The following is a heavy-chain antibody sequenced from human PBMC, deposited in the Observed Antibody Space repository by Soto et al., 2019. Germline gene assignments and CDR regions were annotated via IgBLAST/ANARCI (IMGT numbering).Heavy chain of an antibody. J-gene: IGHJ4*02. V-gene: IGHV4-30-4*01. CDR1: GGSISSGGNY. D-gene: IGHD3-3*01. Sequence: PAETLSLTCTVSGGSISSGGNYWSWIRQPPGKGLEWIGYIYYSGSTYYNPSLKSRVSLSVDTSKNQFSLKLDSVTAADTAVYHCARTYYDFWTGPDYFDYWGQGTLVTVSS. CDR3: ARTYYDFWTGPDYFDY. CDR2: IYYSGST.